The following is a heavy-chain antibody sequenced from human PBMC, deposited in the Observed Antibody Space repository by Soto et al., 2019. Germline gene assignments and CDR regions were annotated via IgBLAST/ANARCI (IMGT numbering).Heavy chain of an antibody. D-gene: IGHD5-12*01. CDR3: ARDGTSRHGYNLDYFDY. CDR2: IWYDGSNK. V-gene: IGHV3-33*01. CDR1: GFTFSSYG. J-gene: IGHJ4*02. Sequence: QVQLVESGGGVVQPGRSLRLSCAASGFTFSSYGMHWVRQAPGKGLEWVAVIWYDGSNKYYADSVKGRFTISRDNSRNTLHLQMNSLGAEDTAVYYCARDGTSRHGYNLDYFDYWGQGTLVTVSS.